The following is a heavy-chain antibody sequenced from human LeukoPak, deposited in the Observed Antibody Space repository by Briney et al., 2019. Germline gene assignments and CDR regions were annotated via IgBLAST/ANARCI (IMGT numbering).Heavy chain of an antibody. CDR3: ARSTHDTAVYLHYFDY. CDR2: IYTSGNT. V-gene: IGHV3-53*01. CDR1: GFTVGSNY. Sequence: GGSLRLSCAASGFTVGSNYMSWVRQAPGKRLEWVSIIYTSGNTYYADSVKGRFTISRDNAKNSLYLQMNSLRAEDTAVYYCARSTHDTAVYLHYFDYWGQGTLVTVSS. D-gene: IGHD4-23*01. J-gene: IGHJ4*02.